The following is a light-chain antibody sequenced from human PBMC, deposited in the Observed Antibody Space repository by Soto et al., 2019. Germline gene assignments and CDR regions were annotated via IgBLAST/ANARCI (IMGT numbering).Light chain of an antibody. CDR3: ISYTLNSIPYV. J-gene: IGLJ1*01. Sequence: QSALTQPASVSGSPRQSITISCTGTSSDIGGYNYVSWYQQHPGRAPKLIIYEVSYRPSGSSNRFSGSKSGNTASLTISGLQAEDEADYYCISYTLNSIPYVFGTGTKVTVL. CDR1: SSDIGGYNY. V-gene: IGLV2-14*01. CDR2: EVS.